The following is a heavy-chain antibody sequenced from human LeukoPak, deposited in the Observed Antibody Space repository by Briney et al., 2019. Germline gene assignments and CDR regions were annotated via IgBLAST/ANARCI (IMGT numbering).Heavy chain of an antibody. V-gene: IGHV3-30*04. CDR2: ISYDGSNK. J-gene: IGHJ1*01. CDR1: GFTFTNFA. Sequence: GRSPRLSCVASGFTFTNFALHWVRQAPGKGLEWVAVISYDGSNKYYADSVKGRFTISRDNSKNTLYLQMNSLRAEDTAVYYCAREGDSEYFQHWGQGTLVTVSS. CDR3: AREGDSEYFQH. D-gene: IGHD2-21*02.